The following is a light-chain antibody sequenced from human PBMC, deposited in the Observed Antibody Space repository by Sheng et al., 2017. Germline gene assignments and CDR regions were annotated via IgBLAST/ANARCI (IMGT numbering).Light chain of an antibody. CDR3: QQYYAPPYT. Sequence: ETVMTQSPATLSVSPGERATLSCRASQSVSSNLAWYQQKPGQAPRLLIYGASTRATGVPARFSGSGSGTDFTLTISRPKPEDSAVYYCQQYYAPPYTFGQGTKLEI. CDR2: GAS. V-gene: IGKV3-15*01. J-gene: IGKJ2*01. CDR1: QSVSSN.